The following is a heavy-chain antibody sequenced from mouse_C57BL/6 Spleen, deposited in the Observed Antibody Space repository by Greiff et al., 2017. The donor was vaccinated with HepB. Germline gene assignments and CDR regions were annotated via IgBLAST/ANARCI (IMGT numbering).Heavy chain of an antibody. V-gene: IGHV1-4*01. CDR2: INPSSGYT. Sequence: VKLVESGAELARPGASVKMSCKASGYTFTSYTMHWVKQRPGQGLEWIGYINPSSGYTKYNQKFKDKATLTADKSSSTAYMQLSSLTSEDSAVYYCARSNGSFAYWGQGTLVTVSA. D-gene: IGHD2-2*01. CDR3: ARSNGSFAY. J-gene: IGHJ3*01. CDR1: GYTFTSYT.